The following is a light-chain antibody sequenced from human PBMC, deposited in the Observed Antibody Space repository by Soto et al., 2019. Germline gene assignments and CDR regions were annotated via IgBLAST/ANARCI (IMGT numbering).Light chain of an antibody. J-gene: IGKJ5*01. CDR1: RSVSSD. CDR2: GAS. V-gene: IGKV3-15*01. Sequence: EIVMTQSPATLSVSPGERATLPCRASRSVSSDLAWYQQKPGQAPRLLIYGASTRATGIPARFSGSGSGTDFTLTISRLEPEDFAVYCCQQYNNWPITFGQGTRLEIK. CDR3: QQYNNWPIT.